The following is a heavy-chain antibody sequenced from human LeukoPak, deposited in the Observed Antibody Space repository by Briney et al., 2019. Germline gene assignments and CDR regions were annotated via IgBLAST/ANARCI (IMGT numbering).Heavy chain of an antibody. CDR2: INSDGRST. V-gene: IGHV3-74*01. CDR3: ARNSIGYYHYDY. Sequence: GGSLRLSCAASGFTFSSYWMHWVRQAPGKGLVWVSRINSDGRSTSYADSVKGRFTISRDNSKNTLHLQMNSLRAEDTAVYYCARNSIGYYHYDYWGPGTPVTVAS. J-gene: IGHJ4*02. D-gene: IGHD3-22*01. CDR1: GFTFSSYW.